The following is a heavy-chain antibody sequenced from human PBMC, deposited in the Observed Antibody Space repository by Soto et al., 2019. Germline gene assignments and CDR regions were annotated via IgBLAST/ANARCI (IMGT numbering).Heavy chain of an antibody. V-gene: IGHV3-23*01. Sequence: GGSLRLSFAAPGFTFSSYALSWVPQAPGKGLEWVSAISGGTSSTYYADSVKGRFTISRDNSKNTLYLQMNSLRAEDTAVYYCAKERWAAAGTPTLDYWGQGTLVTVSS. D-gene: IGHD6-13*01. CDR3: AKERWAAAGTPTLDY. CDR2: ISGGTSST. CDR1: GFTFSSYA. J-gene: IGHJ4*02.